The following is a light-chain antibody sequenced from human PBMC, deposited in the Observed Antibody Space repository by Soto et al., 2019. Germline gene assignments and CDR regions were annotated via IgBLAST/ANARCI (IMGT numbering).Light chain of an antibody. CDR2: DAS. J-gene: IGKJ5*01. CDR3: QQYGSPPIT. Sequence: EIVLTQSPGTLALSPGERATLSCRASQSVSSSYLAWYQQKPGQAPRLLIYDASSRATGLPDRFSGSGSGTDFTLIISRLEPEDFAVYYCQQYGSPPITFGQGTRLEIK. CDR1: QSVSSSY. V-gene: IGKV3-20*01.